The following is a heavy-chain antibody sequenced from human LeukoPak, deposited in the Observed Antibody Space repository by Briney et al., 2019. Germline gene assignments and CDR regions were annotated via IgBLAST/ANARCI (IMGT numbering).Heavy chain of an antibody. CDR1: GFTFDDYA. D-gene: IGHD3-22*01. V-gene: IGHV3-9*01. J-gene: IGHJ4*02. CDR3: AKGVTDYYDSSGYLLGY. CDR2: ISWNSGSI. Sequence: PGGSLRLSCAASGFTFDDYAMHWVRQAPGKGLEWVSGISWNSGSIGYADSVKGRFAISRDNAKNSLYLQMNSLRAEDTALYYCAKGVTDYYDSSGYLLGYWGQGTLVTVSS.